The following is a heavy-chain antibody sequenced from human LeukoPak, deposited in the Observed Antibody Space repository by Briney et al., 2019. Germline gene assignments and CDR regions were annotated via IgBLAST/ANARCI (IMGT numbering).Heavy chain of an antibody. V-gene: IGHV3-21*01. Sequence: GGSLRLSCAASGFTFSSYGMHWVRQAPGKGLEWVSSISSSSSDISYADSVKGRFAISRDNAKNFVYVQMSSLRAEDTAVYFCAREMNDRELDFFYGMDVWGQGTTVTVSS. CDR1: GFTFSSYG. J-gene: IGHJ6*02. CDR3: AREMNDRELDFFYGMDV. D-gene: IGHD1-1*01. CDR2: ISSSSSDI.